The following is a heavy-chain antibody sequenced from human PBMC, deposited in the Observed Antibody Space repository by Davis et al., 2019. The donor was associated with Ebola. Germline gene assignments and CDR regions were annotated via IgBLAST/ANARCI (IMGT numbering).Heavy chain of an antibody. CDR1: GFTFSSYG. CDR3: AKDPHYDFWSGYYDY. V-gene: IGHV3-30*18. J-gene: IGHJ4*02. Sequence: PGGSLRLSCAASGFTFSSYGMHWVRQAPGKGLEWVAVISYDGSNTYYADSVKGRFTISRDNSKNTLYLQMNSLRAEDTAVYYCAKDPHYDFWSGYYDYWGQGTLVTVSS. CDR2: ISYDGSNT. D-gene: IGHD3-3*01.